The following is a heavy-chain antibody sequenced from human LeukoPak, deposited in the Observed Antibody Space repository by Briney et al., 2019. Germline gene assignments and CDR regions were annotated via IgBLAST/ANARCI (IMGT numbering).Heavy chain of an antibody. CDR2: IIPIFGIA. D-gene: IGHD3-16*01. J-gene: IGHJ4*02. CDR1: GGTFSSYA. Sequence: ASVKVSCKASGGTFSSYAISWVRQAPGQGLEWMGGIIPIFGIASYAQKFQGRVTITTDESTSTAYMELSSLRSEDTAVYYCARGWGLTLAGWGQGTLVTVSS. V-gene: IGHV1-69*05. CDR3: ARGWGLTLAG.